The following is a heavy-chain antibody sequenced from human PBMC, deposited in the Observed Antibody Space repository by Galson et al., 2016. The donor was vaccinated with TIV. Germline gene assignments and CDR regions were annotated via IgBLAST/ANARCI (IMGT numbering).Heavy chain of an antibody. CDR1: GDPFSSGSFY. D-gene: IGHD3-22*01. J-gene: IGHJ6*02. Sequence: TLSLTCTVSGDPFSSGSFYWSWIRQPAGKGLEWIGRIYTSGSTKYNPSLKSRVSISKDTSKKQFSLKLHSVTAADTAVYYCAREGDYYDGNRAGGYYGGGMGVWGQGTTVTVSS. CDR3: AREGDYYDGNRAGGYYGGGMGV. CDR2: IYTSGST. V-gene: IGHV4-61*02.